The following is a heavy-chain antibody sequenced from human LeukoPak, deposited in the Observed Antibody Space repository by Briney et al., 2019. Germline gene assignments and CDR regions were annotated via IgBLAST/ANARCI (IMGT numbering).Heavy chain of an antibody. Sequence: QSGGSLRLSCAASGFTFSSYAMSWVRQAPGKGLEWVPAISGSGGSTYYADSVKGRFTISRDNSKNTLYLQMNSLRAEDTAVYYCANGDSSGYFDYWGQGTLVTVSS. D-gene: IGHD3-22*01. CDR1: GFTFSSYA. CDR2: ISGSGGST. V-gene: IGHV3-23*01. J-gene: IGHJ4*02. CDR3: ANGDSSGYFDY.